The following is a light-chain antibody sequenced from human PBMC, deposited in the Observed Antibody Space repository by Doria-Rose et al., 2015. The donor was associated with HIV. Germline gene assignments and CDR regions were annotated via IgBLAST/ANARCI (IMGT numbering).Light chain of an antibody. CDR2: DGS. CDR1: QSFSSTY. V-gene: IGKV3-20*01. CDR3: HQYGTSWT. Sequence: EIVMTQSPGTLSLSPGERATLSCRASQSFSSTYLAWYQQKPGQAPSLLIYDGSTRATGIPDRFSGSGSGTDFTLIINRLEPEDFALYYCHQYGTSWTFGQGTKVEI. J-gene: IGKJ1*01.